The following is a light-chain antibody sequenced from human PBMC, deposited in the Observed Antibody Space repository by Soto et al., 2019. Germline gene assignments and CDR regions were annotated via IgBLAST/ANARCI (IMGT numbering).Light chain of an antibody. Sequence: AIRMTQSPSSLSASTGDRVTITCRASQGISSYLAWYQQKPGKAPKLLIYAASTLQSGVPSRFSGSGSGTDFPLTISCLQSEDFATYYCQQYYSYPPTFGQGTKVDIK. V-gene: IGKV1-8*01. CDR2: AAS. CDR1: QGISSY. CDR3: QQYYSYPPT. J-gene: IGKJ1*01.